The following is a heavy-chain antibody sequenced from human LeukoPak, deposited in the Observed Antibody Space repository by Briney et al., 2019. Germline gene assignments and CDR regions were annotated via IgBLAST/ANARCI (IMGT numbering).Heavy chain of an antibody. CDR1: GFTFDDYT. D-gene: IGHD6-13*01. CDR3: ASSSSWYEYYFDY. CDR2: INSDGSST. J-gene: IGHJ4*02. Sequence: PGGSLRLSCAASGFTFDDYTMHWVRQAPGKGLVWVSRINSDGSSTSYADSVKGRFTISRDNAKNTLYLQMNSLRAEDTAVYYCASSSSWYEYYFDYWGQGTLVTVSS. V-gene: IGHV3-74*01.